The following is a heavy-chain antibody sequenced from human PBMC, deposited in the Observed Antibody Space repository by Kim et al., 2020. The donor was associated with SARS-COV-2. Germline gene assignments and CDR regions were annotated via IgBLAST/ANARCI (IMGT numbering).Heavy chain of an antibody. Sequence: SETLSLTCLVSGGSISSSSYYWGWMRQPPGKGLEWIASIYYTGSTYYNPSLKSRVTISVDTSKNQFSLKLTSVIAADTAVYYCVRTAYCSSATCYRGWVDSWGQGTLVTVAS. J-gene: IGHJ5*01. CDR3: VRTAYCSSATCYRGWVDS. CDR1: GGSISSSSYY. V-gene: IGHV4-39*01. D-gene: IGHD2-2*02. CDR2: IYYTGST.